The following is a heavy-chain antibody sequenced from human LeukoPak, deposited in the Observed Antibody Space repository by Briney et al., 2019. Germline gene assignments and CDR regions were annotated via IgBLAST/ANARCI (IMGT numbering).Heavy chain of an antibody. D-gene: IGHD1-26*01. J-gene: IGHJ3*02. CDR1: GFTVSSNY. CDR3: ARGRHMSGSYWGSLTIGGADYAFDI. CDR2: IYSGGST. V-gene: IGHV3-66*01. Sequence: GGSLRLSCAASGFTVSSNYMSRVRQAPGKGLEWVSVIYSGGSTYYADSVKGRFNISRDNSKNTLYLQMNSLRAEDTAVYYCARGRHMSGSYWGSLTIGGADYAFDIWGQGTMVTVSS.